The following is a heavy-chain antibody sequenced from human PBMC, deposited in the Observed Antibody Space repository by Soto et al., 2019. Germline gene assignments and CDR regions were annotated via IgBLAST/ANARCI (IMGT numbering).Heavy chain of an antibody. CDR2: ISSSSSYI. J-gene: IGHJ6*02. CDR1: GFPFSSYS. D-gene: IGHD3-10*01. V-gene: IGHV3-21*01. Sequence: GGSLSLSCTASGFPFSSYSMNWVRQAPGKGLEWVSSISSSSSYIYYADSVKGRFTISRDNAKNSLYLQMNSLRAEDTAVYYCARDGYYGSGSGYYYYYGMDVWGQGTTVTVSS. CDR3: ARDGYYGSGSGYYYYYGMDV.